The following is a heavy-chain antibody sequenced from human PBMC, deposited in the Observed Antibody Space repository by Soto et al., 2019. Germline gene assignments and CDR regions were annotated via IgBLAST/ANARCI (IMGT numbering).Heavy chain of an antibody. V-gene: IGHV3-11*01. CDR2: ISSSGSTI. D-gene: IGHD3-3*01. CDR3: ARLDYDFWSGTGGFDP. CDR1: VFTFSDYY. Sequence: PGGSLRLSWAASVFTFSDYYMSWIRQAPGKGLEWVSYISSSGSTIYYADSVKGRFTISRDNAKNSLYLQMNSLRAEDTAVYYCARLDYDFWSGTGGFDPWGQGTMVTVSS. J-gene: IGHJ5*02.